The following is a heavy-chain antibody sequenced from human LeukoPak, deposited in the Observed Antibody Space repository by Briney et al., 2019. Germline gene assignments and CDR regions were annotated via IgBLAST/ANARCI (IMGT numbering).Heavy chain of an antibody. D-gene: IGHD3-10*01. Sequence: GGSLRLSCAASGFTFSSYWMSWVRQAPGKGLEWVANIKQDGSEKYYVDSVKGRFTISRDNAKNSLYLQMNSLRAEDTAVYYCARDRGGITMVRASSQHYWGQGTLVTVSS. CDR2: IKQDGSEK. V-gene: IGHV3-7*01. CDR1: GFTFSSYW. CDR3: ARDRGGITMVRASSQHY. J-gene: IGHJ4*02.